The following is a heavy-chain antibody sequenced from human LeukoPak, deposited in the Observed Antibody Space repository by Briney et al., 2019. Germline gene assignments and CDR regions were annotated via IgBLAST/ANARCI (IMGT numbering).Heavy chain of an antibody. V-gene: IGHV4-59*01. J-gene: IGHJ3*02. CDR2: IYYSGST. D-gene: IGHD6-6*01. CDR1: GGSISSYY. Sequence: PSETLSLTCTVSGGSISSYYWSWIRQPPGKGLEWIGYIYYSGSTNYNPSLKSRVTISVDTSKNQFSLKLSSVTAADTAVYYCARVGRYSSSSGAFDIWGQGTMVTVSS. CDR3: ARVGRYSSSSGAFDI.